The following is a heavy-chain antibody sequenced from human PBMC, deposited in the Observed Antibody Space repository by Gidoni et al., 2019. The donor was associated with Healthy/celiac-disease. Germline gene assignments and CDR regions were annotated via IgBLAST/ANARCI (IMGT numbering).Heavy chain of an antibody. J-gene: IGHJ4*02. CDR1: GYTCTSYG. CDR2: ISAYNGNT. CDR3: ARDRGRYCSSTSCYPFY. Sequence: QVQLVQSGAEVKKPGASVKVSCKASGYTCTSYGISWVRQAPGQGLELMGWISAYNGNTNYAQKLQGRVTMTTDTSTSTSYMELRSLRSDDTAVYYCARDRGRYCSSTSCYPFYWGQGTLVTVSS. D-gene: IGHD2-2*01. V-gene: IGHV1-18*01.